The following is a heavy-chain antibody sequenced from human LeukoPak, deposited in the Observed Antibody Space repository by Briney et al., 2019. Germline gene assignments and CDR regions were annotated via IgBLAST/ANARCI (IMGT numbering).Heavy chain of an antibody. Sequence: ASVKVSCKASGYTFTDYYIHWVRQAPGQGLEWMGWINPNSGGTNYAQKFQGRVTMTRDTSISTVYMNLSRLTSDDTAMYYCARGRGASSLRRMDVWGQGTTVTVSS. CDR3: ARGRGASSLRRMDV. CDR2: INPNSGGT. D-gene: IGHD6-13*01. J-gene: IGHJ6*02. V-gene: IGHV1-2*02. CDR1: GYTFTDYY.